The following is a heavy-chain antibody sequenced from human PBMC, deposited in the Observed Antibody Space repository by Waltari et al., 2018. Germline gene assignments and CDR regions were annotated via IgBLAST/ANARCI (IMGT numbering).Heavy chain of an antibody. Sequence: QVQLQQWGAGLLKPSEPLSLTCAVYGGSFSGLYCSWIRQPPRQGAGRVGEINHSGSTNYNPSLKSRVTISVDTSKNQFSLKLSSVTAADTAVYYCARGGGYDYVWGSYGSYWYFDLWGRGTLVTVSS. V-gene: IGHV4-34*01. CDR3: ARGGGYDYVWGSYGSYWYFDL. D-gene: IGHD3-16*01. CDR2: INHSGST. J-gene: IGHJ2*01. CDR1: GGSFSGLY.